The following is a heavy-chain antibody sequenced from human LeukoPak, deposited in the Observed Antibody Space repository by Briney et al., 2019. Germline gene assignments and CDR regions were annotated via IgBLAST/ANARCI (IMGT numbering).Heavy chain of an antibody. CDR2: ISSRSSTI. CDR3: ARVYDCGDYCDY. J-gene: IGHJ4*02. D-gene: IGHD4-17*01. V-gene: IGHV3-48*01. CDR1: GFTFSSYS. Sequence: PGGSLRLSCAASGFTFSSYSVNWVRQAPGKGLEWVSYISSRSSTIYYADSVKGRFTISRDNAKNSLYLQMNSLRAEDTAVYYCARVYDCGDYCDYWGQGTLVTVSS.